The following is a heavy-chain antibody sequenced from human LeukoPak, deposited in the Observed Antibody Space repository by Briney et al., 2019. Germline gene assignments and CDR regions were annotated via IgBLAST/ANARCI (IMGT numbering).Heavy chain of an antibody. CDR3: AKVPRDSDCY. J-gene: IGHJ4*02. Sequence: GGSLRLSCAVSGGTFSAYWMAWVRQSPGKGLEWVAEINEDGSVKYYVDSMKGRFTISRDNAKNSLYPQMNSLGAEDTAVYYCAKVPRDSDCYWGQGTLVTVSS. V-gene: IGHV3-7*01. CDR2: INEDGSVK. D-gene: IGHD2-21*02. CDR1: GGTFSAYW.